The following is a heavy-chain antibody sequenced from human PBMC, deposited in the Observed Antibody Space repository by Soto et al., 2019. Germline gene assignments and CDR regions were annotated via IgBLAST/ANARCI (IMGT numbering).Heavy chain of an antibody. V-gene: IGHV4-31*03. D-gene: IGHD4-17*01. CDR1: GGSVNNANYF. Sequence: QVRLEESGPGLVKPSETLSLVCSVSGGSVNNANYFWNWIRHHPENGLEWIGYIYYSGSTRYNPSFKSRVTLSIDTSKNQFSLSLYSVTVADTAVYFCARDADYGVSRGGMDVWGRGTTVTVSS. CDR2: IYYSGST. J-gene: IGHJ6*02. CDR3: ARDADYGVSRGGMDV.